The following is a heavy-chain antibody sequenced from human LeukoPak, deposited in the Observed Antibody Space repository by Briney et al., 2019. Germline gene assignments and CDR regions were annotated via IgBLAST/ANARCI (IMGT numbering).Heavy chain of an antibody. J-gene: IGHJ4*02. CDR1: GYNFLTDY. CDR3: ARREYSISTNTYYFDY. CDR2: IYPGDSET. V-gene: IGHV5-51*01. D-gene: IGHD5/OR15-5a*01. Sequence: GESLNISCQGSGYNFLTDYIGWVRQMPGKGLEWMGIIYPGDSETNYSPSFKGQVTFSVDKSITTAYLQWSYLKASDTAMYYCARREYSISTNTYYFDYWGQGTLVTVSS.